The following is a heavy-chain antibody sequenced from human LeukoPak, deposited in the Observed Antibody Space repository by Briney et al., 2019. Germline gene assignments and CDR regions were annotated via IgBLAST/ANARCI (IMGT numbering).Heavy chain of an antibody. CDR2: ISAYNGNT. CDR1: GGTFSSYA. Sequence: ASVKVSCKASGGTFSSYAISWVRQAPGQGLEWMGWISAYNGNTNYAQKLQGRVTMTTDTSTGTAYMELRSLRSDDTAVYYCARAVTVAGRNFDYWGQGTLVTVSS. J-gene: IGHJ4*02. CDR3: ARAVTVAGRNFDY. D-gene: IGHD6-19*01. V-gene: IGHV1-18*01.